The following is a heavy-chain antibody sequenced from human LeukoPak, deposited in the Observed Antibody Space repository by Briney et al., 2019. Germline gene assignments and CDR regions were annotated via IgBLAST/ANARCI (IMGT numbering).Heavy chain of an antibody. Sequence: PGGSLRLSCAASGFTFSSYAMSWVRQAPGKGLEWVSSISSSSSYIYYADSVKGRFTISRDNAKNSLYLQMNSLRAEDTAVYYCARNPYYYDSSGYLEAPDAFDIWGRGTMVTVSS. D-gene: IGHD3-22*01. J-gene: IGHJ3*02. CDR2: ISSSSSYI. CDR1: GFTFSSYA. V-gene: IGHV3-21*01. CDR3: ARNPYYYDSSGYLEAPDAFDI.